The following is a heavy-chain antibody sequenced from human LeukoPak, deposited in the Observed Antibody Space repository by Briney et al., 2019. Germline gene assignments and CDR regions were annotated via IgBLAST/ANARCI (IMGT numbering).Heavy chain of an antibody. CDR3: ARHGQKEIGYYEVDY. CDR1: GYSFTSYF. CDR2: IYPGDSDT. D-gene: IGHD3-22*01. J-gene: IGHJ4*02. Sequence: GESLKISCKGSGYSFTSYFIGWVRQMPGKGLEWMGIIYPGDSDTRYSPSFRGQVTISADKSISTAYLQWSSLKASDTAMYYCARHGQKEIGYYEVDYWGQGTLVTVSS. V-gene: IGHV5-51*01.